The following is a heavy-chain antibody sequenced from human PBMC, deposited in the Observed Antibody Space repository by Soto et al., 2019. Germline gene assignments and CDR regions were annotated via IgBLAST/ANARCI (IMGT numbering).Heavy chain of an antibody. Sequence: GGSLRLSCAASGFTFSSYGMHWVRQAPGKGLEWVAVIWYDGSNKYYADSVKGRFTISRDNSKNTLYLQMNSLRAEDTAVYYCARDRFYGGNLGNFDYWGQGTLVTVSS. CDR2: IWYDGSNK. V-gene: IGHV3-33*01. CDR1: GFTFSSYG. CDR3: ARDRFYGGNLGNFDY. J-gene: IGHJ4*02. D-gene: IGHD4-17*01.